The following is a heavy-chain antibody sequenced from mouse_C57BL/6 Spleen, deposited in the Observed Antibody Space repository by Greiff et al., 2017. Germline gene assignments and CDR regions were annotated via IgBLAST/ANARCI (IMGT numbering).Heavy chain of an antibody. V-gene: IGHV1-42*01. Sequence: EVKLKQSGPELVKPGASVKISCKASGYSFTGYYMNWVKQSPEKSLEWIGEINPSTGGTTYNQKFKAKATLTVDKSSSTAYMQLKSLTSEDSAVYYCARFIYYDYDGHYFDYWGQGTTLTVSS. CDR2: INPSTGGT. J-gene: IGHJ2*01. D-gene: IGHD2-4*01. CDR3: ARFIYYDYDGHYFDY. CDR1: GYSFTGYY.